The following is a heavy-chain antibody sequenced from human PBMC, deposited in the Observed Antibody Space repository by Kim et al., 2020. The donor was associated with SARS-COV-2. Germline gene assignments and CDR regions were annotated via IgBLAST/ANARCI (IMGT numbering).Heavy chain of an antibody. CDR2: GSGGSP. J-gene: IGHJ4*02. CDR3: ANLFAY. Sequence: GSGGSPHTDDAGEGRFTISRDNTKTTLYLQMNSLRAEDTAVYYCANLFAYWGQGTLVTVSS. V-gene: IGHV3-23*01.